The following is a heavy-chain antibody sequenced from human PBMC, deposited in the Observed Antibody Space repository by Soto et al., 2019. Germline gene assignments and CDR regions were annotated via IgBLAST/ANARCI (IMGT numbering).Heavy chain of an antibody. J-gene: IGHJ4*02. CDR1: GYTFTSYG. V-gene: IGHV1-18*01. CDR2: ISAYNGNT. CDR3: ARAYYDILTGPKIDY. Sequence: GASVKVSCKASGYTFTSYGISWVRQAPGQGLEWVGWISAYNGNTNYAQKLQGRVTMTTDTSTSTAYMELRSLRSDDTAVYYCARAYYDILTGPKIDYWGQGTLVTVSS. D-gene: IGHD3-9*01.